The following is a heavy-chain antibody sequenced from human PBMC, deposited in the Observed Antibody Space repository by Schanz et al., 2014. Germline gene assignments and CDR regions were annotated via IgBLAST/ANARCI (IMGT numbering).Heavy chain of an antibody. CDR3: ARGGSGSHYRLDY. Sequence: EVQLLESGGGLVEPGGSLRLSCAASGFTLSNYAMSWVRQAPGKGLEWVSYIGNGGVTIYYADSVKGRFTISRDNSKNSLYLQMNSLRAEDTGLYFCARGGSGSHYRLDYWGQGTLVTVSS. J-gene: IGHJ4*02. D-gene: IGHD1-26*01. V-gene: IGHV3-48*03. CDR2: IGNGGVTI. CDR1: GFTLSNYA.